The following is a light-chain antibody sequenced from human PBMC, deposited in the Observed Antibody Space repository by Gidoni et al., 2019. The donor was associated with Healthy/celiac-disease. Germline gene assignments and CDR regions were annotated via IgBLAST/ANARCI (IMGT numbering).Light chain of an antibody. V-gene: IGLV1-44*01. CDR2: SNN. Sequence: QSVLTQPPSASGTPGQRVTISCSGSSSNIGSNTVNWYQQLPGTAPKLLIYSNNQRPSGVPDRFSGSKSGTSASLAISGLRSEDEADYYCAAWDDSLNGRVFGGGTKLTVL. CDR3: AAWDDSLNGRV. J-gene: IGLJ3*02. CDR1: SSNIGSNT.